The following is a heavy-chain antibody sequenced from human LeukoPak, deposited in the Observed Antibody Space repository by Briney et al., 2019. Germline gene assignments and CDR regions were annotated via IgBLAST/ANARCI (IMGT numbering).Heavy chain of an antibody. J-gene: IGHJ4*02. Sequence: PGGSLRLSCAASGFTFSNYAMNWVRPAPGKGLEWVSVISGSGYSTYYADSVKGRFTISRDNSKNTLYLQTNSLRAEDTAVYYCAKDYGDYAYYFHYWGQGTLVTVSS. CDR1: GFTFSNYA. D-gene: IGHD4-17*01. CDR2: ISGSGYST. CDR3: AKDYGDYAYYFHY. V-gene: IGHV3-23*01.